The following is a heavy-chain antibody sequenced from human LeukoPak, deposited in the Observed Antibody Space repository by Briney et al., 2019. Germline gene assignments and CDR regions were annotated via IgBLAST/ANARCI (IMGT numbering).Heavy chain of an antibody. CDR1: GGTFSSYA. CDR3: ARDSRRDYYDSSGPYGAFDY. V-gene: IGHV1-69*05. CDR2: IIPIFGTA. D-gene: IGHD3-22*01. J-gene: IGHJ4*02. Sequence: SVKVSCKASGGTFSSYAISWVRQAPGQGLEWMGRIIPIFGTANYAQKFQGRVTITTDESTSTAYMELSSLRSEDTPVYYCARDSRRDYYDSSGPYGAFDYWGQGTLVTVSS.